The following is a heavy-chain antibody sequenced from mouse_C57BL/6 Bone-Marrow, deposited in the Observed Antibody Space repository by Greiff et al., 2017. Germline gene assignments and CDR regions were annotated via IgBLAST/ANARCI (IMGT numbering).Heavy chain of an antibody. CDR1: GFNIKDDY. CDR2: IDPENGDT. V-gene: IGHV14-4*01. Sequence: EVQLQQSGAELVRPGASVKLSCTASGFNIKDDYMHWVKQRPDQGLEWIGWIDPENGDTEYASKFQGKATITADTSSNTAYLQLSSLTSEDTAVYYCTTGYFDYWGQGTTLTVSS. J-gene: IGHJ2*01. CDR3: TTGYFDY.